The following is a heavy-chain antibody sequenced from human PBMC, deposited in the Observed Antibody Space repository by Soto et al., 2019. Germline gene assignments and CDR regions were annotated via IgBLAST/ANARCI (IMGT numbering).Heavy chain of an antibody. Sequence: ASVKVSCQASGYTFTSYDINWVRQATGQGLEWMGWMNPNSGNTGYAQKFQGRVTMTRNTSISTAYMELSSLRSEDTAVYYCARGYDSSGYLVDYWGQGTLVTVSS. CDR3: ARGYDSSGYLVDY. CDR2: MNPNSGNT. J-gene: IGHJ4*02. CDR1: GYTFTSYD. D-gene: IGHD3-22*01. V-gene: IGHV1-8*01.